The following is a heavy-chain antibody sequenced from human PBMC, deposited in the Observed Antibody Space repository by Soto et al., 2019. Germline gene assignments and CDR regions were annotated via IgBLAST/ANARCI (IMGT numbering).Heavy chain of an antibody. CDR3: AKDLPCLTQQIVDVY. V-gene: IGHV1-18*04. J-gene: IGHJ4*01. D-gene: IGHD3-16*01. CDR2: ISAFTDYT. CDR1: GYTFTEHG. Sequence: QIQLVQSGGEVKKPGASVKVSCKASGYTFTEHGISWVRQAPGQGLERVGWISAFTDYTDYAQKFRGKVTLATDKRASTAYMELGGLTSDATAVYYCAKDLPCLTQQIVDVYWGKGTLVNVSS.